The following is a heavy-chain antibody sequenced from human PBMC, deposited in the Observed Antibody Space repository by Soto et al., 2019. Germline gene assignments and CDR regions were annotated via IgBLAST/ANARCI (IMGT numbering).Heavy chain of an antibody. CDR3: ARGVVRRVIIQYTSFFDY. Sequence: SETLSLTCAVYGGSFSGYYWSWIRQSPGKGLEWIAEITDRGSTNYNPSPKSRVTISVDTSKNQFSLKMTSVTAADTAVYYCARGVVRRVIIQYTSFFDYWGLGTPVTVSS. CDR2: ITDRGST. J-gene: IGHJ4*02. D-gene: IGHD3-10*01. V-gene: IGHV4-34*01. CDR1: GGSFSGYY.